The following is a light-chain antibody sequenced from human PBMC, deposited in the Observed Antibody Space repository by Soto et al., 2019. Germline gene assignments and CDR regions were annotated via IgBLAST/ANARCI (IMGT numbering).Light chain of an antibody. CDR2: WAS. Sequence: DILMTQSPASLAVSLCERATINFKSSHMFLYSSNNKNYLAWYQQKPGQPPKLLIYWASTRESGVPDRFSGSGSGTDFTLTISSLQAEDVAVYYCQQYYSTLRTFGQGTKVDVK. CDR3: QQYYSTLRT. J-gene: IGKJ1*01. V-gene: IGKV4-1*01. CDR1: HMFLYSSNNKNY.